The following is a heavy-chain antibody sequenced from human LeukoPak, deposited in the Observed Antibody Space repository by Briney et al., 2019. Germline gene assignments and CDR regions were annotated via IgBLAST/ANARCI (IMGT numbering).Heavy chain of an antibody. CDR2: IYYSGST. D-gene: IGHD5-18*01. V-gene: IGHV4-59*01. CDR1: GVSISSYY. J-gene: IGHJ4*02. Sequence: SETLSLTCSVSGVSISSYYWSWIRQPPGKGLEWIGYIYYSGSTNYNPSLKSRVIISVDTSKNQFSLKLSSVTAADTAVYYCTSGPPTGYSYVYWGQGTLVTVSS. CDR3: TSGPPTGYSYVY.